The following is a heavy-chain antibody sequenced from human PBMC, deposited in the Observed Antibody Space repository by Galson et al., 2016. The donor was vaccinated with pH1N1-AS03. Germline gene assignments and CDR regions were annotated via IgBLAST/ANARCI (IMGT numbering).Heavy chain of an antibody. CDR1: GFTFTTYS. V-gene: IGHV3-21*04. J-gene: IGHJ4*02. Sequence: SLRLSCAASGFTFTTYSMNWVRQAPGKGLEWVSSISCGGDSVYYADSVKGRFTISRDNAKNSLSLQMNSLRDEDTAVYYCTRGGYSSTWYWVYWGQGTLVTVSS. CDR2: ISCGGDSV. D-gene: IGHD6-13*01. CDR3: TRGGYSSTWYWVY.